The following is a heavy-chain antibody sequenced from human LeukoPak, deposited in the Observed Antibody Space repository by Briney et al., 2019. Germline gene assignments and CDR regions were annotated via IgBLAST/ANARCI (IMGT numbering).Heavy chain of an antibody. CDR3: AKDRWGILWRAWWFDP. D-gene: IGHD2-21*01. CDR2: IKQDGSEK. CDR1: GFTFSSYW. V-gene: IGHV3-7*03. J-gene: IGHJ5*02. Sequence: GGSLRLSCAASGFTFSSYWMSWVRQAPGKGLEWVANIKQDGSEKYYVDSVKGRFTISRDNSRNTLYLQMNSLRAEDTAVYYCAKDRWGILWRAWWFDPWGQGTLVTVSS.